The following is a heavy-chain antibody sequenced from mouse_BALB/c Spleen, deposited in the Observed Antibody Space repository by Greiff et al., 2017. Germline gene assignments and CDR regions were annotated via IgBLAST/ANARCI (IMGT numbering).Heavy chain of an antibody. CDR3: ARPMITTGFAY. V-gene: IGHV1-9*01. CDR1: GYTFSSYW. D-gene: IGHD2-4*01. J-gene: IGHJ3*01. Sequence: QVQLQQSGAELMKPGASVKISCKATGYTFSSYWIEWVKQRPGHGLEWIGEILPGSGSTNYNEKFKGKATFTADTSSNTAYMQLSSLTSEDSAVYYCARPMITTGFAYWGQGTLVTVSA. CDR2: ILPGSGST.